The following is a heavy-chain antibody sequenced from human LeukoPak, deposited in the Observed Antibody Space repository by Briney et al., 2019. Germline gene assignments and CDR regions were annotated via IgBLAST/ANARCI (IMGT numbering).Heavy chain of an antibody. CDR1: GYTFTSYG. V-gene: IGHV1-18*01. J-gene: IGHJ6*02. CDR2: ISAYNGNT. D-gene: IGHD2-2*01. CDR3: ARDHCVSSGCYEDYYYGMDV. Sequence: ASVKVSFKASGYTFTSYGISWVRQAPGQGLEWMGWISAYNGNTNYAQKLQGRVTMTTDTSTSTAYMELSRLRSDDTAVYFCARDHCVSSGCYEDYYYGMDVWGRGTTVTVSS.